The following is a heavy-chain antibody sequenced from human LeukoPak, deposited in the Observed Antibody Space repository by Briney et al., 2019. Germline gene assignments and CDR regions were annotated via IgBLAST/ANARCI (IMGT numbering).Heavy chain of an antibody. CDR3: ARDADQDCSSTSCYSSTGY. CDR1: GFTFSSYS. CDR2: ISSSSSYI. Sequence: GGSLRLSCAASGFTFSSYSMNWVRQAPGKGLEWVSSISSSSSYIYYADSVKGRFTISRDNAKNSLYLQMNSLRAEDTAVYYCARDADQDCSSTSCYSSTGYWGQGTLVTVSS. V-gene: IGHV3-21*01. D-gene: IGHD2-2*01. J-gene: IGHJ4*02.